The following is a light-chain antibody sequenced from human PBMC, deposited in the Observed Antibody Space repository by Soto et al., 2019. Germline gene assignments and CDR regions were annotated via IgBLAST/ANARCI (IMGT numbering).Light chain of an antibody. CDR2: GAS. V-gene: IGKV3-20*01. CDR3: QQYGSSPKT. CDR1: QSVGSSY. J-gene: IGKJ1*01. Sequence: EIVFTQSPGTLSLSPGERATFAFRCSQSVGSSYLAWYQQKRGQAPRLVIYGASSRATGIQDRFRGSGSGTDFTLTISRLEPEDFAVYYCQQYGSSPKTFGQGTKV.